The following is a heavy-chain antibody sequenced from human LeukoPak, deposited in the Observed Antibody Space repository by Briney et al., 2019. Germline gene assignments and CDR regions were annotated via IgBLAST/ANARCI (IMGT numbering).Heavy chain of an antibody. J-gene: IGHJ4*02. Sequence: SGTLSLTCAVSGGPISSSNWWSWVRQPPGKGLEWIGEIYHSGSTNYNPSLKSRVTISVDKSKNQFSLKLSSVTAADTAVYYCARAISGGILHFDYWGQGTLVTVSS. CDR1: GGPISSSNW. V-gene: IGHV4-4*02. CDR3: ARAISGGILHFDY. D-gene: IGHD1-26*01. CDR2: IYHSGST.